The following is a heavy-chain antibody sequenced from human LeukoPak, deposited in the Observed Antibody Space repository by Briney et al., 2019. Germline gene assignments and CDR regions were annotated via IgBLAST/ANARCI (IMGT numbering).Heavy chain of an antibody. V-gene: IGHV3-53*01. CDR3: ASDRDSSTWSYY. CDR2: IDSGGSGGST. Sequence: QPGGSLRLSCPASGLSVSAYYMSWVRQAPGKGLEWVSVIDSGGSGGSTYYADSVKGRFTISRDNSKNTLFLQMNSLRAEDTAVYYCASDRDSSTWSYYWGQGTLVTVSS. J-gene: IGHJ4*02. CDR1: GLSVSAYY. D-gene: IGHD6-13*01.